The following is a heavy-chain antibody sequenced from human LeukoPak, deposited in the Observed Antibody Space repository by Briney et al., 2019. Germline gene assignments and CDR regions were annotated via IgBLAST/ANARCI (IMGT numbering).Heavy chain of an antibody. CDR3: TTSDYGVYPDY. V-gene: IGHV3-15*01. Sequence: PGGSLRPSCAASGFTFSNAWMSWVRQAPGKGLEWVGRIKSKTDGGTTDYAAPVKGRFTISRDDSKNTLYLQMNSLKTEDTAVYYCTTSDYGVYPDYWGQGTLVTVSS. CDR2: IKSKTDGGTT. CDR1: GFTFSNAW. D-gene: IGHD4-17*01. J-gene: IGHJ4*02.